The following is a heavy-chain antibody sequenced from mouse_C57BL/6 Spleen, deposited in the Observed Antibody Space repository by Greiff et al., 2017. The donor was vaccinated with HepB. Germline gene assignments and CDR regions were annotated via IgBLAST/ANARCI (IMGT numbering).Heavy chain of an antibody. D-gene: IGHD2-4*01. CDR3: AKSHYDYDWYFDV. CDR2: ISSGSSTI. V-gene: IGHV5-17*01. Sequence: DVQLVESGGGLVKPGGSLKLSCAASGFTFSDYGMHWVRQAPEKGLEWVAYISSGSSTIYYADTVKGRVTISRDNAKNTLFLQMTSLRSEDTAMYYCAKSHYDYDWYFDVWGTGTTVTVSS. CDR1: GFTFSDYG. J-gene: IGHJ1*03.